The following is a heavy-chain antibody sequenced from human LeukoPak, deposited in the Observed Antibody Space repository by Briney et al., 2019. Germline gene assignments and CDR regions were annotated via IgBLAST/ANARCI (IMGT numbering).Heavy chain of an antibody. CDR3: AKDGEGAESYFDY. CDR1: GPTSSSHA. Sequence: GRSLSPSCPASGPTSSSHAMSCDRQAPGKGLEWDSSIRGSGGRTYCTDSVKGRFTIARDNSKNTLYLQMSRLRAEDTAVYYCAKDGEGAESYFDYWGQGTLVTVCS. V-gene: IGHV3-23*01. J-gene: IGHJ4*02. D-gene: IGHD3-10*01. CDR2: IRGSGGRT.